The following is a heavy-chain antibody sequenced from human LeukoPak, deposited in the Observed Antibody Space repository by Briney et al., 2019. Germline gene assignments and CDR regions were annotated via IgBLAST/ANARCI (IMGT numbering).Heavy chain of an antibody. J-gene: IGHJ4*02. CDR2: ISGSGDST. Sequence: PGASLRLSCAASGFTFSSYAMSWVRQAPGKGLEWVSAISGSGDSTYYADSVKGRFTISRDNSKNTLYLQMNSLRAEDTAVYYCAKDVMNSGSWGDYWGQGTLVTVSS. CDR3: AKDVMNSGSWGDY. CDR1: GFTFSSYA. V-gene: IGHV3-23*01. D-gene: IGHD1-26*01.